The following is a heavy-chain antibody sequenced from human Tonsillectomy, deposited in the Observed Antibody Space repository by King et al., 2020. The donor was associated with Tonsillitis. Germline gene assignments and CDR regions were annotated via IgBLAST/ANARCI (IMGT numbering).Heavy chain of an antibody. J-gene: IGHJ3*01. D-gene: IGHD3-22*01. CDR1: GFTFSSYG. V-gene: IGHV3-30*05. CDR2: ISYDGSDK. CDR3: ARDQSSYDSSGYYSD. Sequence: VQLVESGGGVVQPGRSLRLSWAASGFTFSSYGMHWVRQAPGKGLEWVAVISYDGSDKYYVDSVKGRFTISRDNSKNTLYLQMNSLRAEDTAVYYCARDQSSYDSSGYYSDWGQGTMVTVSS.